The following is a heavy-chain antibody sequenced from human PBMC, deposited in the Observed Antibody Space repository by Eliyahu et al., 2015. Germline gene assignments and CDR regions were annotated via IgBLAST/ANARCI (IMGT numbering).Heavy chain of an antibody. CDR2: ISGSGGSX. D-gene: IGHD4-17*01. V-gene: IGHV3-23*01. Sequence: EVQLLESGGGLVQPGGSLRLSCAASGFXFSSYXXSWVRXAPGKGLEWVSAISGSGGSXYYADSVKXRFTISRDNSKNTLYLQMNSLRAEDTAVYYCAKDPEITVTTYYYYGMDVWGKGTTVTVSS. CDR3: AKDPEITVTTYYYYGMDV. J-gene: IGHJ6*04. CDR1: GFXFSSYX.